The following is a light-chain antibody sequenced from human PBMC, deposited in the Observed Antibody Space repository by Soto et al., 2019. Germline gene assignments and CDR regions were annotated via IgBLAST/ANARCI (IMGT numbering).Light chain of an antibody. Sequence: DIVMTQSPDSLAVSLGERATINCKSSQSVLYSSNNKNYLAWYQQKPGQPPKLLIYWASTRESGVPDRFSGRGSGTDFTLTISSLQAEDVAVYYCQQYYSTSYTFGQGTKLAIK. CDR2: WAS. CDR1: QSVLYSSNNKNY. CDR3: QQYYSTSYT. V-gene: IGKV4-1*01. J-gene: IGKJ2*01.